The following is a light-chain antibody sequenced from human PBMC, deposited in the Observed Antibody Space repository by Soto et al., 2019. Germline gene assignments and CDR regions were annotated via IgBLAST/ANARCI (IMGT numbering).Light chain of an antibody. CDR1: QTVSSSY. CDR2: GAA. Sequence: EIVLTQSPGTLSLSPGERATLSCRASQTVSSSYLAWYQQKPGQAPRLLIYGAAIRATGIPDRFSGSGSGTDFTLTISRLDAEDFAVYYCQQYGSSPTTFGGGNKVEI. V-gene: IGKV3-20*01. CDR3: QQYGSSPTT. J-gene: IGKJ4*01.